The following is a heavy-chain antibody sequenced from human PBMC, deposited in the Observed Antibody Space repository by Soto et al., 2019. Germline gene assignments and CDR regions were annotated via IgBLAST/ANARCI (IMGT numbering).Heavy chain of an antibody. D-gene: IGHD6-19*01. V-gene: IGHV1-58*01. CDR2: IVVGSGNT. Sequence: ASVKVSCKASGFTFTSSAVQWVRQARGQRLEWIGWIVVGSGNTNYAQKFQERVTITRDMSTSTAYMELSSLRSEDTAVYYCAAASPYSSGWYFDYWGQGTLVTVSS. CDR3: AAASPYSSGWYFDY. CDR1: GFTFTSSA. J-gene: IGHJ4*02.